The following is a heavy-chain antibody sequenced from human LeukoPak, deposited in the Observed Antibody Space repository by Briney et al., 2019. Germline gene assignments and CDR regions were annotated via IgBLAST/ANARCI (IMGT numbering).Heavy chain of an antibody. CDR2: VSYDGTDK. D-gene: IGHD4-23*01. CDR1: GLTFSSYV. J-gene: IGHJ3*02. V-gene: IGHV3-30-3*01. Sequence: PGGSLRLSCAASGLTFSSYVMHWVRQAPGKGLEWVAVVSYDGTDKYYADSVKGRFTISRDNAKNSLYLQMNSLRDEDTAVYYCASYSGGAFDIWGQGTMVTVSS. CDR3: ASYSGGAFDI.